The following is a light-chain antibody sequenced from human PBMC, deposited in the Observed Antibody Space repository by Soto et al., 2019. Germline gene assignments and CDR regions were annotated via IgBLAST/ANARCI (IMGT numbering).Light chain of an antibody. CDR2: VAS. J-gene: IGKJ1*01. Sequence: DIQMTQSPSSLSASVGDRVTITCRASQDIRNYLAWYQQKPGKVPKLLIYVASTLQSGVPSRFSGSGSGTDFTLTISSLQPEDVATYYCQKYNSVPWTFGQGTKVEIK. CDR3: QKYNSVPWT. V-gene: IGKV1-27*01. CDR1: QDIRNY.